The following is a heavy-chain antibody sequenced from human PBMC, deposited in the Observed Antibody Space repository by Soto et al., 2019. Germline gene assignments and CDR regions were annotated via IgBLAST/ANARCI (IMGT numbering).Heavy chain of an antibody. CDR2: ISWNSGSI. Sequence: GGSLRLSCAASGFTFDDYAMHWVRQAPGKGLEWVSGISWNSGSIGYADSVKGRFTISRDNAKNSLYLQMNSLRAEDTALYYCAKVRQFAKKADAFDIWGQGTMVTVSS. D-gene: IGHD3-10*01. J-gene: IGHJ3*02. V-gene: IGHV3-9*01. CDR3: AKVRQFAKKADAFDI. CDR1: GFTFDDYA.